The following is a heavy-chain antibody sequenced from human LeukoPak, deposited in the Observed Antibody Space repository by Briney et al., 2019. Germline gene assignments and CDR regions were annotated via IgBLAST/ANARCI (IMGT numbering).Heavy chain of an antibody. D-gene: IGHD3-10*01. Sequence: GSLRLSCAASGFTFSSYAMSWVRQPPGKGLEWVSVIYSGGSTYYADPLKRRFTISRDNSKSTLYIQMNSLRAEDTAVYYCAKAKPKNMVRGLIMRRESRYYFDYWGQGTLVTVSS. CDR2: IYSGGST. CDR1: GFTFSSYA. CDR3: AKAKPKNMVRGLIMRRESRYYFDY. J-gene: IGHJ4*02. V-gene: IGHV3-23*03.